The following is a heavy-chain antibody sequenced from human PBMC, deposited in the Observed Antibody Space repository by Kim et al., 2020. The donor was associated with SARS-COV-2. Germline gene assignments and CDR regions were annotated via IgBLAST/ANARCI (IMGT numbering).Heavy chain of an antibody. CDR1: GFNFSRYA. CDR3: AKDRLYGDYIGYSYGMDV. J-gene: IGHJ6*02. V-gene: IGHV3-23*01. D-gene: IGHD4-17*01. Sequence: GGSLRLSCAASGFNFSRYAMSWVRQAPGKGLEWVSGISGSGGSTFYADSVKGRFTISRDNSKNTLYLQVNSLRAEDTAVYYCAKDRLYGDYIGYSYGMDVWGQGTTVTVSS. CDR2: ISGSGGST.